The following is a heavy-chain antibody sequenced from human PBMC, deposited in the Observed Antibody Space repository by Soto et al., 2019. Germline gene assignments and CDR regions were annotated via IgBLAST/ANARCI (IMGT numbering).Heavy chain of an antibody. CDR3: ARGPSIAARPSFGYYYYYMDV. J-gene: IGHJ6*03. CDR1: GGSFSGYY. Sequence: SETLSLTCAVYGGSFSGYYWSWIRQPPGKGLEWIGEINHSGGTNYNPSLKSRVTISVDTSKNQFSLKLSSVTAADTAVYYCARGPSIAARPSFGYYYYYMDVWGKGTTVTVSS. V-gene: IGHV4-34*01. D-gene: IGHD6-6*01. CDR2: INHSGGT.